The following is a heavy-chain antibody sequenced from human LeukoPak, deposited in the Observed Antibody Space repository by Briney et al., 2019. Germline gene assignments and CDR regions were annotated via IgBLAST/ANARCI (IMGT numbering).Heavy chain of an antibody. CDR3: ARDEVGGWLGY. Sequence: GGSLRLSCAASGFTFSSFGMRWVRQAPGKGLEWVAVISYDGSNKYYADSVKGRFTISRDNARNSVYLQMNSLRADDTAVYYCARDEVGGWLGYWGQGTLVTVSS. J-gene: IGHJ4*02. CDR2: ISYDGSNK. V-gene: IGHV3-30*03. D-gene: IGHD1-26*01. CDR1: GFTFSSFG.